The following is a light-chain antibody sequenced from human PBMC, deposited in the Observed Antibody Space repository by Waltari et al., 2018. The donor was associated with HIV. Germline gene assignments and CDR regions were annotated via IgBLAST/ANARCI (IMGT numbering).Light chain of an antibody. J-gene: IGLJ2*01. Sequence: QSVPTQPPSASGTPGQTVTISCSGSTSNIGRNDVSWYQQFPGTAPRLVIHRNYQRPSGVPDRFSGSKSGTSASLTISWLRSDDEAEYYCAAWDDRWTSVVFGGGTKLTVL. CDR2: RNY. V-gene: IGLV1-47*01. CDR1: TSNIGRND. CDR3: AAWDDRWTSVV.